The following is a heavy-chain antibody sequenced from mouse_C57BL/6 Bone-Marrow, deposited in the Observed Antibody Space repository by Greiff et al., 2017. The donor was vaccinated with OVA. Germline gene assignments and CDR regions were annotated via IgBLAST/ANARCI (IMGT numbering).Heavy chain of an antibody. CDR3: ARYKGRVAVDYFDY. Sequence: EVKLVESGGGLVQPGDSLSLSCAASGFTFTNYYMSWVRQPPGKALEWLAFIRNKPNGSTTEYSAYVKGRFTISRDNSQSILYLQMNALRAEDSAAYYCARYKGRVAVDYFDYWGQGTALTVSS. D-gene: IGHD1-1*01. J-gene: IGHJ2*01. CDR1: GFTFTNYY. CDR2: IRNKPNGSTT. V-gene: IGHV7-3*01.